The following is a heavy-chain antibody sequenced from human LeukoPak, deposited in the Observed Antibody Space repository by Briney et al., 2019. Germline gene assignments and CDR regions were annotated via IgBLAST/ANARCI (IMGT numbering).Heavy chain of an antibody. CDR1: GYTFNDYY. D-gene: IGHD5-12*01. J-gene: IGHJ5*02. V-gene: IGHV1-2*02. CDR3: TREARAGNWFDP. CDR2: INPDSGGT. Sequence: GASVKVSCKASGYTFNDYYIHWVRQAPGQGLEWMGWINPDSGGTKYVQKFQGRVTMTRDTSIRTVYMELSRLTYDDTAVFYCTREARAGNWFDPWGQGTLVTVSS.